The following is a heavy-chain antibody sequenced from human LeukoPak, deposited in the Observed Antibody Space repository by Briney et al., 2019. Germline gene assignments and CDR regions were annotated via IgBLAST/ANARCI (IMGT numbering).Heavy chain of an antibody. D-gene: IGHD6-13*01. CDR2: ISGSSGST. V-gene: IGHV3-23*01. CDR3: ARRRGYTQVGP. J-gene: IGHJ5*02. CDR1: GFTFSSYA. Sequence: GGSLRLSCAASGFTFSSYAMSWVRHIPGKGLEWVSGISGSSGSTYYADSVKGRLTISRDNSKNTLYLQINSLRAEDSAVYYCARRRGYTQVGPWGQGTLATVSS.